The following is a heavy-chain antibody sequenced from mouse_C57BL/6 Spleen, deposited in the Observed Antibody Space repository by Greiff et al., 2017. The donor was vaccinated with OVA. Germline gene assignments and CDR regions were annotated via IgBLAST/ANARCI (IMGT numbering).Heavy chain of an antibody. D-gene: IGHD3-2*02. CDR2: IDPSDSET. J-gene: IGHJ4*01. CDR1: GYTFTSYW. Sequence: QVQLQQPGAELVRPGSSVKLSCKASGYTFTSYWMHWVRQRPIQGLEWIGNIDPSDSETHYNQKFKDKATLTVDKSSSTAYMQLSSLTSEDSAVYYCARELRPGYYAMDYWGQGISVTVSS. V-gene: IGHV1-52*01. CDR3: ARELRPGYYAMDY.